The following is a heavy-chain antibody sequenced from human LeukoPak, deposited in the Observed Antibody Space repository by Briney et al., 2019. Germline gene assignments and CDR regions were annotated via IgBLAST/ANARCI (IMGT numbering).Heavy chain of an antibody. Sequence: GASVKVSCKASGYTFTSYAIHWVRQAPGQRLERMGWISAYNGNTNYAQKLQGRVTMTTDTSTSTAYMELRSLRSDDTAVYYCARGQCSSTSCHTVGGYSGYDLLYYYYYGMDVWGQGTTVTVSS. D-gene: IGHD2-2*02. V-gene: IGHV1-18*01. CDR2: ISAYNGNT. CDR1: GYTFTSYA. CDR3: ARGQCSSTSCHTVGGYSGYDLLYYYYYGMDV. J-gene: IGHJ6*02.